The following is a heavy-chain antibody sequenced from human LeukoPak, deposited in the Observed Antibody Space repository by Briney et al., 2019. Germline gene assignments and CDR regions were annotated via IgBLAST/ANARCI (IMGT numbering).Heavy chain of an antibody. D-gene: IGHD1-7*01. J-gene: IGHJ4*02. Sequence: GGSLRLSCAASGFTFSSYAMSWVRQAPGKGLEWVSGISGSGGSKNYVDSVKGRYTISRDNSKNTLYLLINGLRAEDTAIYYCAKERTTAKSPIEYWGQGTLVTVSS. V-gene: IGHV3-23*01. CDR3: AKERTTAKSPIEY. CDR2: ISGSGGSK. CDR1: GFTFSSYA.